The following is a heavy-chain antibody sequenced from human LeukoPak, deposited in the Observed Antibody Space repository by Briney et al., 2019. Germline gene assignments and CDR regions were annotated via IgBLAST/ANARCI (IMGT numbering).Heavy chain of an antibody. Sequence: GGSLRLSCTASGFTFSGHSMNWIRQAPGKGLEWVSVIYSGGSTYYADSVKGRFTISRDNSKNTLYLQMNSLRAEDTAVYYCATTTAYCGGDCYSDYWGQGTLVTVSS. J-gene: IGHJ4*02. CDR3: ATTTAYCGGDCYSDY. V-gene: IGHV3-53*01. CDR1: GFTFSGHS. CDR2: IYSGGST. D-gene: IGHD2-21*02.